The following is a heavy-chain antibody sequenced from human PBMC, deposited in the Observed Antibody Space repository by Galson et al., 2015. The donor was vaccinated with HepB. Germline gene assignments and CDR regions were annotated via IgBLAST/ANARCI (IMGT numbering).Heavy chain of an antibody. CDR2: TYYRSKWYN. V-gene: IGHV6-1*01. CDR3: AREANWGSSGAFDI. J-gene: IGHJ3*02. CDR1: GDSVSSNSAA. Sequence: CAISGDSVSSNSAAWNWIRQSPSRGLEWLGRTYYRSKWYNDCAVSVKSRITINPDTSKNQFSLQLNSVTPEDTAVYYCAREANWGSSGAFDIWGQGTMVTVSS. D-gene: IGHD7-27*01.